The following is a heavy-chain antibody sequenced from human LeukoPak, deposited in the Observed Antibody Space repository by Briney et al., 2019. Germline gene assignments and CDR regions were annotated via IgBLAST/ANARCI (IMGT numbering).Heavy chain of an antibody. D-gene: IGHD3-3*01. CDR1: GFTISSYW. V-gene: IGHV3-7*01. J-gene: IGHJ4*02. CDR2: IKQDGSEK. Sequence: GSLRLSCAASGFTISSYWVSWVRQAPGKGLEWVANIKQDGSEKYYVDSVKGRFTISRDNAKNSLYLQMNSLRAEDTAVYYCARSAGDFWSGYFRGLWFDYWGQGTLVTVSS. CDR3: ARSAGDFWSGYFRGLWFDY.